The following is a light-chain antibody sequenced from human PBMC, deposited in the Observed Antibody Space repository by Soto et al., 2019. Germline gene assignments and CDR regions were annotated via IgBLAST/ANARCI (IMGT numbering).Light chain of an antibody. CDR1: SNDVGGYNF. Sequence: QSALTQPGSVSGSPGQSVTISCTGTSNDVGGYNFVSWYQQHPGKVPKLFIYDVSRRPSGVPDRFSGSKSGNTASLTISGLQAEDEADYYCSSYAGSYTLVFGGGTKLTVL. V-gene: IGLV2-11*01. CDR3: SSYAGSYTLV. CDR2: DVS. J-gene: IGLJ2*01.